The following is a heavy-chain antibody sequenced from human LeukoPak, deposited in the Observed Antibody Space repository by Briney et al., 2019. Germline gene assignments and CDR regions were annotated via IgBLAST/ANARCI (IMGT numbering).Heavy chain of an antibody. CDR1: GFTFSSYE. V-gene: IGHV3-48*03. J-gene: IGHJ4*02. Sequence: GGSLRLPCAASGFTFSSYEMNWVRQAPGKGLEWVSYISSSGSTIYYADSVKGRFTISRDNAKNSLYLQMNSLRAEDTAVYYCARTPTVTTMGYWGQGTLVTVSS. D-gene: IGHD4-11*01. CDR2: ISSSGSTI. CDR3: ARTPTVTTMGY.